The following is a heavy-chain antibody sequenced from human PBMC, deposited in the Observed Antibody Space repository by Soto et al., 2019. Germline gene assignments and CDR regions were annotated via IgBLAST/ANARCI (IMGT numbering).Heavy chain of an antibody. Sequence: GASVKVSCKASGYTFTSYYMHWVRQAPGQGLEWMGIINPSGGSTSYAQKFQGRVTMTRDTSTSTVYMELSSLRSEDTAVYYCARTYLYCSSTSCQPDYYYYGMDVWGQGTTVTAP. CDR3: ARTYLYCSSTSCQPDYYYYGMDV. D-gene: IGHD2-2*01. CDR2: INPSGGST. J-gene: IGHJ6*02. CDR1: GYTFTSYY. V-gene: IGHV1-46*01.